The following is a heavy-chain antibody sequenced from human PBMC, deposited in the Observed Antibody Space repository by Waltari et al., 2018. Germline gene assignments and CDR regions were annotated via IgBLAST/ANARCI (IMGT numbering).Heavy chain of an antibody. Sequence: QLQLQESGPGLVKPSETLSLTCTVSGGSISSSSYYWGWLRQPPGKGLEWIGSIYYSGSTYYNPSLKSRVTISVDTSKNQFSLKLSSVTAADTAVYYCARDVYCGGDCLKGNAFDIWGQGTMVTVSS. CDR1: GGSISSSSYY. CDR2: IYYSGST. D-gene: IGHD2-21*01. CDR3: ARDVYCGGDCLKGNAFDI. V-gene: IGHV4-39*07. J-gene: IGHJ3*02.